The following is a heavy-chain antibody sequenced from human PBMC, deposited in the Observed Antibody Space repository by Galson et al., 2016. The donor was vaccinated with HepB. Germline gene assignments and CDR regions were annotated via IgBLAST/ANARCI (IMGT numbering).Heavy chain of an antibody. CDR2: INPGDSDT. Sequence: QSGAEVKKPGESLKISCKGSGYTFTNYWIGWVRQMPGKGLEWMGIINPGDSDTRYRPSFHGQVTISVDKSISTAYLQWKSLKASDTAMYFCARQLCSGGACYSGPFDIWGQGTMVTVSS. CDR1: GYTFTNYW. V-gene: IGHV5-51*01. J-gene: IGHJ3*02. D-gene: IGHD2-15*01. CDR3: ARQLCSGGACYSGPFDI.